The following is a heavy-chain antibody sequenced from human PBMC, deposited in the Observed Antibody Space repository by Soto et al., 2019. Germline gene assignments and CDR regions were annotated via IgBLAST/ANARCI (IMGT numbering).Heavy chain of an antibody. CDR1: GGANSSGDCY. V-gene: IGHV4-61*08. Sequence: PSQTLSLTCTVSGGANSSGDCYRSLIRQPPGKGLEGIGYIYYSGSTNYNPSLKSRVTISVDTSKKQFSLKLRSVTAADTALYYCARELAAAGLGRWGQGTLVTVSS. D-gene: IGHD6-13*01. CDR2: IYYSGST. J-gene: IGHJ4*02. CDR3: ARELAAAGLGR.